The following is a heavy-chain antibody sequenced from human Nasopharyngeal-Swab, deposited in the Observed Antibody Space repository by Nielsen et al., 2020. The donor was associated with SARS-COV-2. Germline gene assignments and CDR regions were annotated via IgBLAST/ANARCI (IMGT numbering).Heavy chain of an antibody. CDR3: AGGSGWYPYYYGMDV. CDR2: ISGSGGGT. J-gene: IGHJ6*02. Sequence: WIRQPPGKGLEWVSAISGSGGGTYYADSVKGRFTISRDNSKNTLYLQMNSLRAEDTAVYYCAGGSGWYPYYYGMDVWGQGTTVTVSS. D-gene: IGHD6-19*01. V-gene: IGHV3-23*01.